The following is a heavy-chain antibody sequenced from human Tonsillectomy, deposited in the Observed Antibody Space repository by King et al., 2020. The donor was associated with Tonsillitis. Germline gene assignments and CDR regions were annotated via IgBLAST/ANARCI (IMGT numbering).Heavy chain of an antibody. CDR3: ARDRRYSGYNGEHTGYMDV. Sequence: QLVQSGAEVKRPGSSVKVSCQVSGGTFSTYAISWVRQAPGQGLEWMGRIIPILALTNYAQKFQGRVTITADTSTNTAYMDLSSLRSEDTAVYYCARDRRYSGYNGEHTGYMDVWGKGTTVTVSS. D-gene: IGHD5-12*01. V-gene: IGHV1-69*09. CDR1: GGTFSTYA. CDR2: IIPILALT. J-gene: IGHJ6*03.